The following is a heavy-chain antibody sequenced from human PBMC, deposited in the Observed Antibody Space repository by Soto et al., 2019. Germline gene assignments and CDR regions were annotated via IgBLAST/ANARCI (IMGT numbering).Heavy chain of an antibody. Sequence: PGGSLRLSCAASGFTFSSYSMNWVRQAPGKGLEWVSSISSSSSYIYYADSVKGRFTISRDNAKNSLYLQMNSLRAEDTAVYYCASSDYGGNAWVDWGLVGYWGQGTLVTVSS. V-gene: IGHV3-21*01. CDR1: GFTFSSYS. J-gene: IGHJ4*02. D-gene: IGHD4-17*01. CDR2: ISSSSSYI. CDR3: ASSDYGGNAWVDWGLVGY.